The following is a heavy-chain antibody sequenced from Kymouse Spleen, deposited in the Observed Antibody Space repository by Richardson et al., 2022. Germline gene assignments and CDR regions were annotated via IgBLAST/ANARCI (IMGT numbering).Heavy chain of an antibody. J-gene: IGHJ6*02. CDR2: IYYSGST. D-gene: IGHD3-10*01. CDR3: ARQGTMVRGDYYYYGMDV. CDR1: GGSISSSSYY. V-gene: IGHV4-39*01. Sequence: QLQLQESGPGLVKPSETLSLTCTVSGGSISSSSYYWGWIRQPPGKGLEWIGSIYYSGSTYYNPSLKSRVTISVDTSKNQFSLKLSSVTAADTAVYYCARQGTMVRGDYYYYGMDVWGQGTTVTVSS.